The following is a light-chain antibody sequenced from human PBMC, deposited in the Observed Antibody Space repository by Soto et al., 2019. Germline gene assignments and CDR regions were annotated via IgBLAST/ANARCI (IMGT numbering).Light chain of an antibody. CDR2: DNN. CDR1: SSNIGNNY. V-gene: IGLV1-51*01. J-gene: IGLJ1*01. CDR3: ATWDDSRKGV. Sequence: QSVLTQPPSVSAAPGQKVTISCSGSSSNIGNNYVSWYQQLPGTAPKLLIYDNNKRPSGIPDRFSGSKSGTSATLGITGLQTGDEADYYCATWDDSRKGVFGTGTKLTVL.